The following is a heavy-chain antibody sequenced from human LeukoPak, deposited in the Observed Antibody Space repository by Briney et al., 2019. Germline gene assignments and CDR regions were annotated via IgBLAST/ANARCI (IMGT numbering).Heavy chain of an antibody. V-gene: IGHV3-33*01. D-gene: IGHD5-18*01. CDR2: IWKDGSNK. Sequence: GGSLRLSCAASGFTFSSYGMHWVRQAPGKGLEWVAVIWKDGSNKFYADSVKGRFTISRDNSKNTLYLQMNSLRADDTAVYYCARDLWPGGYSYGWDYWGQGTLVTVSS. CDR3: ARDLWPGGYSYGWDY. CDR1: GFTFSSYG. J-gene: IGHJ4*02.